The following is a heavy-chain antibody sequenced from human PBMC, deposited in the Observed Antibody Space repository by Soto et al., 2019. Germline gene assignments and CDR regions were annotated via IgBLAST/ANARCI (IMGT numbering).Heavy chain of an antibody. CDR1: GFSHSTSGVG. CDR3: PHRTLQLCAMDV. Sequence: QITLKESGPTLVKPTQTLTLTCTFSGFSHSTSGVGVGWIRQPPGKALEWLALIYWDDDKCYSTSLKSRLTNTNTNPKNQVIHKITNMHPVDTATYYCPHRTLQLCAMDVWGQGTTVPVSS. CDR2: IYWDDDK. J-gene: IGHJ6*02. V-gene: IGHV2-5*02. D-gene: IGHD5-18*01.